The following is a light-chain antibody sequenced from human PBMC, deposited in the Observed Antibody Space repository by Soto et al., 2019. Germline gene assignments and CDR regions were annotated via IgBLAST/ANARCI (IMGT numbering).Light chain of an antibody. CDR1: QRSSSSS. Sequence: EVVLTQSPGTLSLSPGERATLSCRASQRSSSSSLAWYQHKPGQAPRLLIYDASRRATGSPDRFSGSGSGTDFTLTISRLEPEDFAVYFCQYYGDSPGTFGQGTKVDIK. V-gene: IGKV3-20*01. CDR3: QYYGDSPGT. J-gene: IGKJ1*01. CDR2: DAS.